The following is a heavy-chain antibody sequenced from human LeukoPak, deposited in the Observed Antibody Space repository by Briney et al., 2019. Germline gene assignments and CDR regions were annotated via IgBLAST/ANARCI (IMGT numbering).Heavy chain of an antibody. CDR1: GFNVSSNY. V-gene: IGHV3-53*01. Sequence: PGGSLRLSCAASGFNVSSNYMSWVRQAPGKGLEWVSVIYRGGTTYYAESVKGRFTISRDNAKNSLYLQMDSLRAEDTALYYCARVRYYHTGYYYYYYMDVWGKGTTVTVSS. CDR2: IYRGGTT. CDR3: ARVRYYHTGYYYYYYMDV. D-gene: IGHD3-22*01. J-gene: IGHJ6*03.